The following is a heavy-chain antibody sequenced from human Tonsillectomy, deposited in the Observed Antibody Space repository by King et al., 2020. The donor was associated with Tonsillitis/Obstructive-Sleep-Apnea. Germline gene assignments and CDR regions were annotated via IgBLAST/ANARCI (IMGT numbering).Heavy chain of an antibody. D-gene: IGHD3-16*01. CDR1: GYTFTTYF. CDR3: ARGAPQNSDDYGSWFDP. V-gene: IGHV1-46*01. Sequence: QLVQSGAEVKKPGASVKVSCKASGYTFTTYFMHWVRQAPGQGLEWMGIVNPSGGSTIYAQKFQGRVTMTSDTSTSTVYMELSSLRAEDTAVYYCARGAPQNSDDYGSWFDPWGQGTLVTVSS. CDR2: VNPSGGST. J-gene: IGHJ5*02.